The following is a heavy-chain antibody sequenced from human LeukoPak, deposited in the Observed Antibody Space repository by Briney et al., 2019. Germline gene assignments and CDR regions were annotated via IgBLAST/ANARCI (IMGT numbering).Heavy chain of an antibody. CDR2: ISYDGSNK. Sequence: PGRSLRLSCAASGFTFSRYGMHWVRQASGKGLEWVAVISYDGSNKYYADSVKGRFTISRDNSKNTLYLQMNSLRAEDTAVYYCAKSGGTSSSGLGYWGQETLVTVSS. J-gene: IGHJ4*02. D-gene: IGHD6-19*01. CDR3: AKSGGTSSSGLGY. CDR1: GFTFSRYG. V-gene: IGHV3-30*18.